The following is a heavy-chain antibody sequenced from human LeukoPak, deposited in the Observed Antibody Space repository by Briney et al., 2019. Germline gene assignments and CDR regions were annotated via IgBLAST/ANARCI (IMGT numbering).Heavy chain of an antibody. J-gene: IGHJ4*02. Sequence: SETLSLTCTVSGGSISSYYWSWIRQPPGKGLEWIGYIYYSGSTNYNPSLKSRVTISVDTSKNQFSLKLSSVTAADTAVYYCARVPSVRGVINAGFDYWGQGTLVTVSS. CDR1: GGSISSYY. CDR3: ARVPSVRGVINAGFDY. V-gene: IGHV4-59*12. CDR2: IYYSGST. D-gene: IGHD3-10*01.